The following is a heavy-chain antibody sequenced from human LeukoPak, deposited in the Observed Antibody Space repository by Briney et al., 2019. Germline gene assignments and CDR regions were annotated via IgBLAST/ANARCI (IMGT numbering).Heavy chain of an antibody. CDR3: ARAGTDYGGNSD. CDR2: IIPIFGTA. D-gene: IGHD4-23*01. Sequence: GASVKVSCKASGGTFSSYAISWVRQAPGQGLEWMGGIIPIFGTANYAQKFQGRATITTDESTSTAYMELSSLRSEDTAVYYCARAGTDYGGNSDWGQGTLVTVSS. V-gene: IGHV1-69*05. J-gene: IGHJ4*02. CDR1: GGTFSSYA.